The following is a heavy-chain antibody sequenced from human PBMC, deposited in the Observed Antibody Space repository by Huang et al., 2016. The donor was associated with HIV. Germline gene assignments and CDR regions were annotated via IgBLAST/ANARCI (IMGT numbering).Heavy chain of an antibody. Sequence: EVQLVQSGAEVKKPGESLKISCKGSGYSFTSYWIGWVRQMPGKGLAWMRVIDPGYSDTRYSPSFQGQVTISADKSISTAYLQWSSLKASDTAMSYCERRWDYTHSWFDPWGQGTLVNVSS. CDR2: IDPGYSDT. V-gene: IGHV5-51*01. CDR1: GYSFTSYW. CDR3: ERRWDYTHSWFDP. J-gene: IGHJ5*01. D-gene: IGHD1-7*01.